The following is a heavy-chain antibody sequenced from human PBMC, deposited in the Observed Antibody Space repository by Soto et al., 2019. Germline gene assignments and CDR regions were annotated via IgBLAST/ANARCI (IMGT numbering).Heavy chain of an antibody. D-gene: IGHD3-9*01. CDR2: INPSGGST. V-gene: IGHV1-46*01. CDR3: ARDNTYIRYFDWLLFTQLGDDWFDP. CDR1: GYTFTSYY. Sequence: GASVKVSCKASGYTFTSYYMHWVRQAPGQGLEWMGIINPSGGSTSYAQKFQGRVTMTRDTSTSTVYMELSSLRSEDTAVYYCARDNTYIRYFDWLLFTQLGDDWFDPWGQGTLVTVSS. J-gene: IGHJ5*02.